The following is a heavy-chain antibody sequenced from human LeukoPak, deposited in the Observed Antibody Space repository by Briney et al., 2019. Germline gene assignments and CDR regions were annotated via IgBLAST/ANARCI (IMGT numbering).Heavy chain of an antibody. V-gene: IGHV3-23*01. CDR3: ARKVAVAMDLDY. J-gene: IGHJ4*02. D-gene: IGHD5-18*01. CDR1: GFTFKSYG. Sequence: GGSLRLSCAASGFTFKSYGMTWLRQVPGKGLEWVSSITGAGSSTKYADSVSGRFTISRDNSKNTLSLQMTGLRAEDTAVYYCARKVAVAMDLDYWGQGTLVTVSS. CDR2: ITGAGSST.